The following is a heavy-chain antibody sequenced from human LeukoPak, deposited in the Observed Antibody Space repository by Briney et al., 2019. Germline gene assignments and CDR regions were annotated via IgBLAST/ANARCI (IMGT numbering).Heavy chain of an antibody. Sequence: PSETLSLTCAVSGGSISSGGYSWSWIRQPPGKGLEWIGYIYHSGSTYYNPSLKSRVTISVDRSKNQFSLKLSSVTAADTAVYYCARVRHEWLFLSHDYWGQGTLVTVSS. D-gene: IGHD3-22*01. V-gene: IGHV4-30-2*01. CDR3: ARVRHEWLFLSHDY. CDR2: IYHSGST. CDR1: GGSISSGGYS. J-gene: IGHJ4*02.